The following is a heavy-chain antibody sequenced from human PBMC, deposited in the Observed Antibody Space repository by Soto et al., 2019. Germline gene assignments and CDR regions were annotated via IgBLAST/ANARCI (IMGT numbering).Heavy chain of an antibody. CDR2: IFPDDSDI. Sequence: PGESLKISCKASGFTFTDYWIGWLRQMPGKGQEWMGIIFPDDSDIKYSTSFQGQAIISADRSITTAYLQMNSLETEDTAVYFCTTDLPWTYGALGYWGQGTLVTVSS. CDR1: GFTFTDYW. V-gene: IGHV5-51*01. CDR3: TTDLPWTYGALGY. J-gene: IGHJ4*02. D-gene: IGHD1-7*01.